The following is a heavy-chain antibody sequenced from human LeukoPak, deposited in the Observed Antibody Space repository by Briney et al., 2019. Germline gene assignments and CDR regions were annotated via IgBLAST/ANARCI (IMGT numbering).Heavy chain of an antibody. CDR1: GFTFSSYS. D-gene: IGHD3-10*01. CDR3: AKRAYGSGTEYYYYYYMDV. CDR2: ISSSSSTI. Sequence: GGSLRLSCAASGFTFSSYSMNWVRQAPGKGREWVSYISSSSSTIYCADSVKGRFTISRDNSKNTLYLQMNSLRAEDTAVYYCAKRAYGSGTEYYYYYYMDVWGKGTTVSVSS. V-gene: IGHV3-48*01. J-gene: IGHJ6*03.